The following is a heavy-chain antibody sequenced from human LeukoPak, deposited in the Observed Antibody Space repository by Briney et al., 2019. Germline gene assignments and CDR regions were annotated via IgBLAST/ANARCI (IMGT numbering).Heavy chain of an antibody. CDR1: GGSISSYY. CDR2: IYYSGNT. V-gene: IGHV4-59*12. CDR3: ARDGAPGGSAYFDY. J-gene: IGHJ4*02. D-gene: IGHD3-16*01. Sequence: SETLSLTCTVSGGSISSYYWSWIRQPPGKGLEWIGYIYYSGNTNYNPSLKSRVTISVDTSKNQFSLKLSSVTAADTAVYFCARDGAPGGSAYFDYWGQGTLVTVSS.